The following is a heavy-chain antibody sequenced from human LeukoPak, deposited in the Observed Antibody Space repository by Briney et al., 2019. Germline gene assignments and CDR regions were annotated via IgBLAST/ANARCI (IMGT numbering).Heavy chain of an antibody. CDR1: GYTFTSYG. CDR2: ISAYNGNT. CDR3: ARVIVVVVAAIRDLNCDY. Sequence: ASVKVSCKASGYTFTSYGISWVRQAPGQGLEWMGWISAYNGNTNYAQKLQGRVTMTTDTSTSTAYMELRSLRSDDTAVYYCARVIVVVVAAIRDLNCDYWGQGTLVTVSS. J-gene: IGHJ4*02. V-gene: IGHV1-18*01. D-gene: IGHD2-15*01.